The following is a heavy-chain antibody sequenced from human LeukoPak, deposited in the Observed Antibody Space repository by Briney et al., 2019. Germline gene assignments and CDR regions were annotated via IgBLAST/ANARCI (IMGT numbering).Heavy chain of an antibody. V-gene: IGHV3-7*01. CDR2: IKQDGSEK. J-gene: IGHJ3*02. CDR3: ARDGGYCSGGSCYDI. Sequence: GGSLRLSCAASGFTFSSYWMSWVRQAPGKGLEWVVNIKQDGSEKYYVDSVKGRFTISRDNAKNSLYLQMNSLRAEDTAVYYCARDGGYCSGGSCYDIWGQGTMVTVSS. D-gene: IGHD2-15*01. CDR1: GFTFSSYW.